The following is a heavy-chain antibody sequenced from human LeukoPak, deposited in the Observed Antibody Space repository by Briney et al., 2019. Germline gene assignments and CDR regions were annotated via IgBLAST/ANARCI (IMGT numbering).Heavy chain of an antibody. CDR3: ARDYRYYYGSGNSYVAFDI. CDR2: ISTTNIYT. J-gene: IGHJ3*02. V-gene: IGHV3-11*05. D-gene: IGHD3-10*01. CDR1: GFTFSDYY. Sequence: GGTLSLSCAASGFTFSDYYMSWIRHAPGKGLEWVSYISTTNIYTNYADSVKGRFTISRDNAKNSLYLQMNSLRAEDTAVDYCARDYRYYYGSGNSYVAFDIWGQGTMVTVSS.